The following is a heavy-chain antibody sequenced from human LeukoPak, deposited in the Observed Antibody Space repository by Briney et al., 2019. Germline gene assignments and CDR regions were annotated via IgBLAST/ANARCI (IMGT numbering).Heavy chain of an antibody. V-gene: IGHV3-23*01. CDR2: ISGSGGST. CDR3: AKRGVVIRVILVGFHKEAYYFDS. D-gene: IGHD3-22*01. Sequence: PGGSLTLSCAVSGLTLSNYGMSWVRQAPGKGLEWVAGISGSGGSTNYADSVKGQFTISRDNPKNTLFLQMNSLRAEDTAVYFCAKRGVVIRVILVGFHKEAYYFDSWGQGALVTVSS. CDR1: GLTLSNYG. J-gene: IGHJ4*02.